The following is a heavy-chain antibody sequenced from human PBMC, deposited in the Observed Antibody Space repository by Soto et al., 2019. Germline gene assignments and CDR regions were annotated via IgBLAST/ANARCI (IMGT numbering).Heavy chain of an antibody. CDR2: SGSSGSTM. Sequence: GGSLRLSCAASGFTFSSYEVNCVRQAPGKGLEWFSYSGSSGSTMYYADSVKGRFTISRDNAKNSLFLQMNSLRAEDTAVYYRARENNYNGMDVCGQGTTVTVSS. CDR3: ARENNYNGMDV. J-gene: IGHJ6*02. V-gene: IGHV3-48*03. CDR1: GFTFSSYE.